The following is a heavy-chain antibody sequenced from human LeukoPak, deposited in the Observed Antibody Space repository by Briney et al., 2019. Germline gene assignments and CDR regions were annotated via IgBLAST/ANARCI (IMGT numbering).Heavy chain of an antibody. Sequence: PSETLSLTCTVSGGSISSSSCYWGWIRQPPGKVQEWIGSIYYSGSTYYNPSLKSRVTICGYTSKNPFSLKLSSVPAADTAVYSCASLTEDILTGSTFDYWGQGTLATVSS. CDR2: IYYSGST. D-gene: IGHD3-9*01. V-gene: IGHV4-39*01. J-gene: IGHJ4*02. CDR3: ASLTEDILTGSTFDY. CDR1: GGSISSSSCY.